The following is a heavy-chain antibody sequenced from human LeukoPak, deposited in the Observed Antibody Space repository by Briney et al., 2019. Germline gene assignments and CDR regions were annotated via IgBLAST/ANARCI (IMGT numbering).Heavy chain of an antibody. CDR3: AKAGGGYYDSSGYMTFDY. J-gene: IGHJ4*02. CDR2: ISGSGGST. V-gene: IGHV3-23*01. Sequence: GKXXXXGXAISGSGGSTYYAYSVNGPFTISRDNSKNTLYLQMNSLRAEDTAVYYCAKAGGGYYDSSGYMTFDYWGQGTLVTVSS. D-gene: IGHD3-22*01.